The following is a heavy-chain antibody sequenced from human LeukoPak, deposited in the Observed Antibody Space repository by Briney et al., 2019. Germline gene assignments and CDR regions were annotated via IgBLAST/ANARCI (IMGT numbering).Heavy chain of an antibody. CDR1: GFTFSSYA. J-gene: IGHJ4*02. Sequence: PGGSLRLSCAASGFTFSSYAMSWVRQAPGKGLEWVSAICGSGGSTYYADSVKGRFTISRDNSKNTLYLQMNSLRAEDTAVYCCAKVGYYDSSGYSSPYYFDYWGQGTLVTVSS. D-gene: IGHD3-22*01. CDR2: ICGSGGST. CDR3: AKVGYYDSSGYSSPYYFDY. V-gene: IGHV3-23*01.